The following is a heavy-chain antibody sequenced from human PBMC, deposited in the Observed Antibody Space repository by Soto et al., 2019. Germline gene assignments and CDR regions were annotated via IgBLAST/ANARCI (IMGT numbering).Heavy chain of an antibody. CDR2: TYYRSKWYN. CDR1: GDSVSSNSAA. J-gene: IGHJ6*02. CDR3: ARKMPAAARRYYSGMDV. D-gene: IGHD6-6*01. Sequence: SQTRSLPCAISGDSVSSNSAAWNLIRQSPSRGLEWLGRTYYRSKWYNDYAVSVKSRITINPDTSKNQFSLQLNSVTPEDTAVYYCARKMPAAARRYYSGMDVWGQGTTVTVSS. V-gene: IGHV6-1*01.